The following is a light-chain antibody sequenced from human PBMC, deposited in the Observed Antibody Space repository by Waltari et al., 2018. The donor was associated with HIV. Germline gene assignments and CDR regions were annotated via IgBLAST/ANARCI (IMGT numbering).Light chain of an antibody. J-gene: IGKJ2*01. CDR3: QQRQNQYT. Sequence: IVLVQSPATLSLSPGERATLFCRASQGISDYLAWYQQKAGQPPRLLILDTSNRATGVPARFIGSGSGTDFTLTISSLEPVDSAVYYCQQRQNQYTVGQGTTLEIK. V-gene: IGKV3D-11*01. CDR1: QGISDY. CDR2: DTS.